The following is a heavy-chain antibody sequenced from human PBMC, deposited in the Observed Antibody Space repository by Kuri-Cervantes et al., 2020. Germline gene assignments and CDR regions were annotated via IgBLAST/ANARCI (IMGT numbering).Heavy chain of an antibody. CDR2: IYHSGST. Sequence: SETLSLTCAVSGGSISSSNWWSWVRQPPGKGLEWIGEIYHSGSTNYNPSLKSRVTISVDKSKNQFCLKLSSVTAADTAVYYCAREMTTVTTGGRAFDIWGQGTMVTVSS. V-gene: IGHV4-4*02. D-gene: IGHD4-17*01. CDR3: AREMTTVTTGGRAFDI. J-gene: IGHJ3*02. CDR1: GGSISSSNW.